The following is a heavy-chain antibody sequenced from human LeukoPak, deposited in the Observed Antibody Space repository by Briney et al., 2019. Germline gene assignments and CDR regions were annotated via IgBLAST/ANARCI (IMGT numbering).Heavy chain of an antibody. CDR2: IGTTSTTI. Sequence: PGGSLRLSCAASGFTFSSYSMNWVRQAPGKGLEWVSYIGTTSTTIYYADSVQGRFTISRDNAKNSLYLQMNSLRAEDTAVYYCARGGWYYDFWSGYYLAYYYYYMDVWGKGTTVTVSS. J-gene: IGHJ6*03. CDR1: GFTFSSYS. D-gene: IGHD3-3*01. V-gene: IGHV3-48*04. CDR3: ARGGWYYDFWSGYYLAYYYYYMDV.